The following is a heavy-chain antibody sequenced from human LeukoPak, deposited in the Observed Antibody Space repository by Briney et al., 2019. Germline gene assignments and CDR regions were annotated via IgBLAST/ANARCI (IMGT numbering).Heavy chain of an antibody. CDR2: IYYSGST. V-gene: IGHV4-39*01. CDR3: ARAYSSSKHWFDP. J-gene: IGHJ5*02. D-gene: IGHD6-13*01. CDR1: GGSISSSSYY. Sequence: PSETLSLTCTVSGGSISSSSYYWGWIRQPPGKGLEWIGSIYYSGSTYYNPSLKSRVTISVDTSKNQFSLKLSSVTAADTAVHYCARAYSSSKHWFDPWGQGTLVTVSS.